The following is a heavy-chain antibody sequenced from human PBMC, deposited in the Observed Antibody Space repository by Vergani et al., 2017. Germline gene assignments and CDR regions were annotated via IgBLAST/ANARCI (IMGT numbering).Heavy chain of an antibody. CDR2: INHSGST. D-gene: IGHD2-15*01. V-gene: IGHV4-34*01. CDR1: GGSFSGYY. Sequence: QVQLQQWGAGLLKPSETLSLTCAVYGGSFSGYYWSWIRQPPGKGLEWIGEINHSGSTNYNPSLKSRVTISVDTSKNQFSLKLSSVTAADTAVYYCARGMGYCSGGSCYYYYDYMDVWGKGTTVTVSS. J-gene: IGHJ6*03. CDR3: ARGMGYCSGGSCYYYYDYMDV.